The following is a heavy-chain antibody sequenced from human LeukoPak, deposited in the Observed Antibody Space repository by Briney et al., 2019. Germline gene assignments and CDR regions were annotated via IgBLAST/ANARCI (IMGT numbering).Heavy chain of an antibody. J-gene: IGHJ4*02. CDR3: ARAPGYSGYVKGPNDY. CDR1: GYTFTSYG. Sequence: ASVKVSCKASGYTFTSYGISWVRQAPGQGLEWMGWISAYNGNTNCAQKLQGRVTMTTDTSTSTAYMELRSLRSDDTAVYYCARAPGYSGYVKGPNDYWGQGTLVTVSS. D-gene: IGHD5-12*01. V-gene: IGHV1-18*01. CDR2: ISAYNGNT.